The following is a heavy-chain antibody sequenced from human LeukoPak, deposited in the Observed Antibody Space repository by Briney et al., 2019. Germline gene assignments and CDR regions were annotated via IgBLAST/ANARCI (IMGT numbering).Heavy chain of an antibody. V-gene: IGHV1-18*01. Sequence: ASVKVSCKASGYTFTSYGISWVRQAPGQGPEWMGWISAYNGNTNYAQKLQGRVTMTTDTSTSTAYMELRSLRSDDTAVYYCARTPARYCSSTSCRILDYWGQGTLVTVSS. CDR1: GYTFTSYG. D-gene: IGHD2-2*01. CDR2: ISAYNGNT. CDR3: ARTPARYCSSTSCRILDY. J-gene: IGHJ4*02.